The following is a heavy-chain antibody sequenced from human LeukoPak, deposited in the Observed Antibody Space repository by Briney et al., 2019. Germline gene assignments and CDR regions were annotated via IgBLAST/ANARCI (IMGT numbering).Heavy chain of an antibody. CDR2: ISWNSGSI. CDR1: GFTFDDYA. CDR3: AKLAKDFYGSETYYFFEH. J-gene: IGHJ4*02. Sequence: GGSLRLSCAASGFTFDDYAMHWVRQAPGKGLEWVSGISWNSGSIGYVDSVKGRFTISRDNAKNSLYLQMNSLRVEDTAVYYCAKLAKDFYGSETYYFFEHWGQGTPVTASS. V-gene: IGHV3-9*01. D-gene: IGHD3-10*01.